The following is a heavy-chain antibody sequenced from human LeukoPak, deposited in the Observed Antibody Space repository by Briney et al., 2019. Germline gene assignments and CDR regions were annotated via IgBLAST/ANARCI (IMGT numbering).Heavy chain of an antibody. CDR1: GGSISSSSYY. CDR3: ARRYSSSWYVWFDP. Sequence: GSLRLSRTVSGGSISSSSYYWGWIRQPPGKGLEWIGSIYYSGSTYYNPSLKSRVTISVDTSKNQFSLKLSSVTAADTAVYYCARRYSSSWYVWFDPWGQGTLVTVSS. J-gene: IGHJ5*02. CDR2: IYYSGST. D-gene: IGHD6-13*01. V-gene: IGHV4-39*01.